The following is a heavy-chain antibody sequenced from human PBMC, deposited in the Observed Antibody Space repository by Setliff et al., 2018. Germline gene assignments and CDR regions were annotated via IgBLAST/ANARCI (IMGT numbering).Heavy chain of an antibody. Sequence: SVKVSCKVSGSSFSSYAISWVRQAPGQGLEWMGGVIPILGIVHYAQKFQGRLTITADKSATTAYMDLNDVRPEDTAVYYCARVLNWRGVHNAFSVWGQGTVVTVSS. J-gene: IGHJ3*01. CDR1: GSSFSSYA. D-gene: IGHD3-10*01. CDR3: ARVLNWRGVHNAFSV. V-gene: IGHV1-69*10. CDR2: VIPILGIV.